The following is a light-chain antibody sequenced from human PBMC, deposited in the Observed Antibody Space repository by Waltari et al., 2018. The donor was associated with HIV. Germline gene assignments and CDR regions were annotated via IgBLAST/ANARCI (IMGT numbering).Light chain of an antibody. CDR3: CSYAGTYTWV. J-gene: IGLJ3*02. CDR1: SSDVGGYNY. Sequence: QSALTQPRSVSGSPGQSVTISCTGTSSDVGGYNYVSWYQQHPTKAPKLTIYDVSKRPSGVPDRFSGSKSGNTASLTISGLQAEDEAEYYCCSYAGTYTWVFGGGTKLTVL. CDR2: DVS. V-gene: IGLV2-11*02.